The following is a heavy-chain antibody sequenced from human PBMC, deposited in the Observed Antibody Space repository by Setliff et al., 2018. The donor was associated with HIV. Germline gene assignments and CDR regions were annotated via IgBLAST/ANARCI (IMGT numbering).Heavy chain of an antibody. CDR2: ISGSGGST. CDR3: ARGYYDSSGYYNALL. V-gene: IGHV3-23*01. Sequence: PGGSLRLSCAASGFTFSSYAMSWVRQAPGKGLEWVSAISGSGGSTYYADSVKGRFTISRDNSKNTLYLQMNSLRAEDTAVYYCARGYYDSSGYYNALLWGQGTLVTVSS. J-gene: IGHJ4*02. D-gene: IGHD3-22*01. CDR1: GFTFSSYA.